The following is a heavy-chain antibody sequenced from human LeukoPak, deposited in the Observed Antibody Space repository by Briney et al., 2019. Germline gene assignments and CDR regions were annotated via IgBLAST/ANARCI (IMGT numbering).Heavy chain of an antibody. CDR3: ARDSGDYYFDY. Sequence: ASVKVSCKASGCTFSRYGISWVRQAPGQGLEWMGGIIPIFGTANYAQKFQGRVTITADESTSTAYMELSSLRSEDTAVYYCARDSGDYYFDYWGQGTLVTVSS. CDR1: GCTFSRYG. CDR2: IIPIFGTA. V-gene: IGHV1-69*13. J-gene: IGHJ4*02. D-gene: IGHD3-10*01.